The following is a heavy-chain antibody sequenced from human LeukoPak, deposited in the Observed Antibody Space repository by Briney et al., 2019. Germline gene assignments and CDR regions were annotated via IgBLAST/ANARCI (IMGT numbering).Heavy chain of an antibody. Sequence: GGSLRLSCAASGFTFSSYGMHWVRQAPGKGLEWVAFIRYDGSNKYYADSVKGRFTISRDNSKNTLYLQMNSLRAEDTAVYYSARDAGYYDSSEGAFDIWGQGTMVTVSS. CDR3: ARDAGYYDSSEGAFDI. CDR2: IRYDGSNK. D-gene: IGHD3-22*01. CDR1: GFTFSSYG. V-gene: IGHV3-30*02. J-gene: IGHJ3*02.